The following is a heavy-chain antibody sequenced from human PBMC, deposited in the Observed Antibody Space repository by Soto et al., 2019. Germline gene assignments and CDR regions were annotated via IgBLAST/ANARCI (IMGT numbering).Heavy chain of an antibody. CDR1: GFTFSNFA. CDR2: ISGSTGTT. Sequence: EVQVLESGGGSVQPGGSLRLSCAASGFTFSNFAMSWVRHAPGKGLEWVSEISGSTGTTYYADSVKGRFIISRDNSKNTVHLQMNSLRAEDTAVYYSAKDTSSSPYYMDVWGKGTAVTVSS. D-gene: IGHD2-2*01. J-gene: IGHJ6*03. V-gene: IGHV3-23*01. CDR3: AKDTSSSPYYMDV.